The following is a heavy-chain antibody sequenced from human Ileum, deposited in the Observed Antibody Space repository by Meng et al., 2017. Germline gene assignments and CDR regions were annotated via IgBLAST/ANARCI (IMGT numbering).Heavy chain of an antibody. CDR2: IHSGGNT. J-gene: IGHJ4*02. Sequence: VDLVVTGGGLVMPGGSQRLCCAASGFIVSRTFMAWVRQAPGKGLEWVSIIHSGGNTYYADSVKGRFTISRDNSKNTVYLQMNSLRAEDTAIYYCASGHLDYWGQGTLVTVSS. V-gene: IGHV3-53*02. CDR3: ASGHLDY. CDR1: GFIVSRTF.